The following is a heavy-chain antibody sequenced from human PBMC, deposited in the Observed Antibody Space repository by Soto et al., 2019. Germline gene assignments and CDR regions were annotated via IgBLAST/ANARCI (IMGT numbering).Heavy chain of an antibody. CDR2: IYYSGST. D-gene: IGHD3-3*01. CDR3: ARRGYDFWSGYPASNWFDP. Sequence: PSETLSLTCTVSGGSINSYYWSWIRQPPGKGLEWIGYIYYSGSTNYNPSLKSRVTISVDTSKNQFSLKLSSVTAADTAVYYCARRGYDFWSGYPASNWFDPWGQGTLVTVSS. V-gene: IGHV4-59*08. CDR1: GGSINSYY. J-gene: IGHJ5*02.